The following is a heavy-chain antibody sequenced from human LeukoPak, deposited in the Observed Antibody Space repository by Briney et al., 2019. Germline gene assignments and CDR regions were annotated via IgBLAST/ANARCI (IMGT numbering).Heavy chain of an antibody. CDR3: AKDSYSKGDF. CDR2: ISGSGGST. CDR1: GFTFSSSA. V-gene: IGHV3-23*01. D-gene: IGHD6-13*01. J-gene: IGHJ4*02. Sequence: PGGSLRLSCVASGFTFSSSAMNWVRQAPGKGLEWVSVISGSGGSTYYADSVKGRFTISRDNSKNTLYLQMNSLRADDTAVYYCAKDSYSKGDFWGQGVLVTVSS.